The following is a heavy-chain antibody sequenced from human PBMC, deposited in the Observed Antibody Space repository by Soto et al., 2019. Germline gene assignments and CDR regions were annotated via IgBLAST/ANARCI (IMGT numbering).Heavy chain of an antibody. CDR3: ARGIAARPTLRSYYYYGMDV. CDR2: IIPIFGTA. CDR1: GGTFSSYA. D-gene: IGHD6-6*01. Sequence: GASVKVSCKASGGTFSSYAISWVRQAPGQGLEWMGGIIPIFGTANYAQKFQGRVTITADESTSTAYMELSSLRSEDTAVYYCARGIAARPTLRSYYYYGMDVWGQGTTVTV. V-gene: IGHV1-69*13. J-gene: IGHJ6*02.